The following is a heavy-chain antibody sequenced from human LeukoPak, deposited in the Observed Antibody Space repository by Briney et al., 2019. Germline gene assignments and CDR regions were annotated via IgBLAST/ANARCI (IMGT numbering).Heavy chain of an antibody. CDR1: GFTFSSYA. CDR2: VSGSAGSI. J-gene: IGHJ1*01. D-gene: IGHD3-22*01. Sequence: PGGSLRPSCAASGFTFSSYAMTWVRQAPGKGLDWVSTVSGSAGSIYYADSVKGRFTISRDNSKNTLFLQMNSLRVEDTAVYFCAKDFTSKYDRIGDHFQHWGQGTLVSVSS. V-gene: IGHV3-23*01. CDR3: AKDFTSKYDRIGDHFQH.